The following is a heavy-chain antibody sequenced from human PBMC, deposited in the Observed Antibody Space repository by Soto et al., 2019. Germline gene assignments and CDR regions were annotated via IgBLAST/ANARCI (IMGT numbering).Heavy chain of an antibody. CDR1: GFTFSAYW. CDR3: ARGPRVSSTGTGAH. D-gene: IGHD1-1*01. J-gene: IGHJ4*02. Sequence: GGSLSLSCTFSGFTFSAYWMHWVRQVPGKGLTWVSRISDDGSTATYADSVKGRFVISRDNAKNSLYLEMNTLRADDSGLNYCARGPRVSSTGTGAHWGRGTLVTVSS. V-gene: IGHV3-74*01. CDR2: ISDDGSTA.